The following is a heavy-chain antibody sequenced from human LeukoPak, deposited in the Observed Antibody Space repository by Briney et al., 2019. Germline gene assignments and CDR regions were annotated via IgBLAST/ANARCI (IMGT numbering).Heavy chain of an antibody. J-gene: IGHJ5*02. V-gene: IGHV3-53*01. D-gene: IGHD6-19*01. CDR2: IYSGGST. CDR3: ARRDEKYSSGWFSP. Sequence: GGSLRLSCAASGFTVSSNYMSWVRQAPGKGLEWVSVIYSGGSTYYADSVKGRFTISRDNSKNTLYLQMNSLRAEDTAVYYCARRDEKYSSGWFSPWGQGTLVTVSS. CDR1: GFTVSSNY.